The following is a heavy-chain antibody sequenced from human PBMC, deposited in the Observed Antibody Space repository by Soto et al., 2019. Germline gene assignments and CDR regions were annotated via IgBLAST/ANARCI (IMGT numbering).Heavy chain of an antibody. V-gene: IGHV1-18*01. CDR3: ARGGATTVSAAFDI. Sequence: ASVKLTCKASGSTFTSYGISWVRQAPGQGLEWMGWISAYNGNTNYAQKLQGRVTMTTDTSTSTAYMELRSLRSDDTAVYYCARGGATTVSAAFDIWGQGTMVTVSS. J-gene: IGHJ3*02. CDR1: GSTFTSYG. CDR2: ISAYNGNT. D-gene: IGHD1-26*01.